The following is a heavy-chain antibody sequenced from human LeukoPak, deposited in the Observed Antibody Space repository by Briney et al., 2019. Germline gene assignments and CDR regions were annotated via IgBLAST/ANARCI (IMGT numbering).Heavy chain of an antibody. J-gene: IGHJ4*02. CDR1: GGSINSYY. Sequence: SETLSLTCTDSGGSINSYYWTWIRQPPGKGLELIGHVYYSGSTYYSPSLKSRVTISVDTSKNQFSLKLSSVTAADTAVYYCARVTVSGSYYYPFPYWGQGTLVTVSS. D-gene: IGHD3-10*01. CDR3: ARVTVSGSYYYPFPY. V-gene: IGHV4-59*01. CDR2: VYYSGST.